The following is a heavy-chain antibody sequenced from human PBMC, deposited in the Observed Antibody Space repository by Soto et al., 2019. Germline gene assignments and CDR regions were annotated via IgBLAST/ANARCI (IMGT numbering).Heavy chain of an antibody. CDR3: ARKYCTNGVCRNLAYYGMDV. CDR1: GGTFSSYA. D-gene: IGHD2-8*01. J-gene: IGHJ6*02. CDR2: IIPIFGTA. V-gene: IGHV1-69*13. Sequence: GASVKVSCKASGGTFSSYAISWVRQAPGQGLERMGGIIPIFGTANYAQKFQGRVTITADESTSTAYMELSSLRSEDTAVYYCARKYCTNGVCRNLAYYGMDVWGQGTTVTVSS.